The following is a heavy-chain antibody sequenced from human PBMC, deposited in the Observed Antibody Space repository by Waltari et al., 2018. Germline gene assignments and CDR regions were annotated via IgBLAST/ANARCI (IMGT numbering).Heavy chain of an antibody. CDR1: GGSFSGYY. D-gene: IGHD5-18*01. Sequence: QVQLQQWGAGLLKPSETLSLTCAVYGGSFSGYYWSWIRQPPGKGLEWIGEINHSGSTNYNPSLKSRVTISVDTSRNQFSLKLSSVTAADTAVYYCARGRGRGYSYGPPLPCAFDIWGQGTMVIVSS. CDR2: INHSGST. V-gene: IGHV4-34*01. J-gene: IGHJ3*02. CDR3: ARGRGRGYSYGPPLPCAFDI.